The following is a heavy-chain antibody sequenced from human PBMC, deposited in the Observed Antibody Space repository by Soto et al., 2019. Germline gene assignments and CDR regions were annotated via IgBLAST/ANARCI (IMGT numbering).Heavy chain of an antibody. D-gene: IGHD6-19*01. Sequence: RASVKVSCKASGYTFTSYAMHWVRQAPGQRLEWMGWINAGNGNTKYSQKFQGRVTITRDTSASTAYMELSSLRSEDTAVYYCASIAVASGYFDYWGQGTLVTVSS. J-gene: IGHJ4*02. CDR2: INAGNGNT. V-gene: IGHV1-3*01. CDR1: GYTFTSYA. CDR3: ASIAVASGYFDY.